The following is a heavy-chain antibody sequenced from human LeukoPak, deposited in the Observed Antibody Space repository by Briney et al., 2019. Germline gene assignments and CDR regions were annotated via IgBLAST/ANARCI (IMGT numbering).Heavy chain of an antibody. CDR2: ISHSGGAE. D-gene: IGHD3-10*02. CDR3: ARDYVFAFDY. V-gene: IGHV3-48*01. CDR1: GFRFSTYS. J-gene: IGHJ4*02. Sequence: GGSLRLSCAASGFRFSTYSMNWVRQAPGKGLEWISYISHSGGAEHYTDSVKGRFTISRDNAKNALYLQMNSLRAEDTAVYLCARDYVFAFDYWSQGTLVTVSS.